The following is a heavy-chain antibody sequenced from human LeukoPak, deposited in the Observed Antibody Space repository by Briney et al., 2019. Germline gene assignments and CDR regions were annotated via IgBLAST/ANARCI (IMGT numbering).Heavy chain of an antibody. V-gene: IGHV3-23*01. J-gene: IGHJ4*02. D-gene: IGHD6-19*01. CDR1: GFTFSRYA. CDR2: INTSGGRT. CDR3: ASGWYIDY. Sequence: GGSLRLSCAASGFTFSRYAMSWVRQAPGKGLEWVSGINTSGGRTYYADSVKGRFTISRDNSKNTLYLQMNSLRAEDTAVYYCASGWYIDYWGQGTLVTVSS.